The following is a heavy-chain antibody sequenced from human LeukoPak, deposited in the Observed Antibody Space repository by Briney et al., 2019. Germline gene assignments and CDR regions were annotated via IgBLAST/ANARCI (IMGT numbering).Heavy chain of an antibody. J-gene: IGHJ4*02. CDR2: IIPIFGTA. Sequence: GSSVKVSCKASGGTFSSYAISWVRQAPGQGLEWMGGIIPIFGTANYAQKFQGRVTITTDESRCTAYMELSSLRSEDTAVYYCASLEGYSSSSFDYWGQGTLVTVSS. D-gene: IGHD6-6*01. CDR1: GGTFSSYA. CDR3: ASLEGYSSSSFDY. V-gene: IGHV1-69*05.